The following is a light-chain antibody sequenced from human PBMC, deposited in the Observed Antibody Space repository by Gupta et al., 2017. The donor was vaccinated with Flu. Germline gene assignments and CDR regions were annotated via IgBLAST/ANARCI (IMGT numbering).Light chain of an antibody. V-gene: IGLV2-14*01. CDR3: SSYTSSSTLGV. CDR2: EVS. Sequence: QSALTQPASVSGSPGQSITISCTGTSSDVGGYNYVSWYQQHPGKAPKLMIYEVSNRPSGVSNRFSGSKSGNTASLTIPGLQAEEEADYYCSSYTSSSTLGVFGGGTKLTVL. CDR1: SSDVGGYNY. J-gene: IGLJ3*02.